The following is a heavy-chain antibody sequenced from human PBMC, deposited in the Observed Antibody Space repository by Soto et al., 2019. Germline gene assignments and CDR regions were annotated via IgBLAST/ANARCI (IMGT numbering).Heavy chain of an antibody. J-gene: IGHJ6*02. D-gene: IGHD6-13*01. V-gene: IGHV5-51*01. CDR1: GYSFTSHW. CDR3: ARHMEAAAGQFYYYYGMDV. Sequence: GESLKISCKGSGYSFTSHWLGWVRQMSGKGLEWMGTNYPDDSDTRYSPSFQGQVTNSDDKSISTAYLQWSSLKASDTAMYYCARHMEAAAGQFYYYYGMDVWGQGTTVAVSS. CDR2: NYPDDSDT.